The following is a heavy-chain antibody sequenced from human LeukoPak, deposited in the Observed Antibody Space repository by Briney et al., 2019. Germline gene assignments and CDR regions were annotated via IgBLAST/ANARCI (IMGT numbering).Heavy chain of an antibody. CDR3: ATRDAGYEYYFDY. V-gene: IGHV1-69*13. J-gene: IGHJ4*02. CDR1: GGTFSRHA. CDR2: IIPNFGTS. D-gene: IGHD5-12*01. Sequence: GASVKVSCKASGGTFSRHAISWVRQAPGQGLEWMGGIIPNFGTSHPAQNFQDRVTITANESTTTVYMEMRSLTSEDTAIFYCATRDAGYEYYFDYWGQGALVTVSS.